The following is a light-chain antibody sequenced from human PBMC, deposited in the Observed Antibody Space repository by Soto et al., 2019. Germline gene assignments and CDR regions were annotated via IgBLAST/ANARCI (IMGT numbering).Light chain of an antibody. V-gene: IGKV1-39*01. CDR2: AVS. J-gene: IGKJ4*01. Sequence: DIQMTQSPSSLSASVGDRVTITCRASQSITTYLNWYQQRPGTAPQVLIFAVSALQSGVPSRFSGSGSGTDFTLTITSLQPEDFATYYCQQSYESPLTFGGGTKVEIK. CDR1: QSITTY. CDR3: QQSYESPLT.